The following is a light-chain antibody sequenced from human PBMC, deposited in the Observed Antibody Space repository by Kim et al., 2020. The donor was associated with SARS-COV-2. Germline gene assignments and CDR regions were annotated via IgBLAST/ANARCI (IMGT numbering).Light chain of an antibody. V-gene: IGKV3-11*01. Sequence: SLSPGERATLSCRASQSVDTYLAWYQQRPGQPPRVLIYDASNRATGIPVRFSGSGSGTDFTLTISSLESEDSAVYYCQQRSSWPLTFGGGTKVEI. J-gene: IGKJ4*01. CDR3: QQRSSWPLT. CDR2: DAS. CDR1: QSVDTY.